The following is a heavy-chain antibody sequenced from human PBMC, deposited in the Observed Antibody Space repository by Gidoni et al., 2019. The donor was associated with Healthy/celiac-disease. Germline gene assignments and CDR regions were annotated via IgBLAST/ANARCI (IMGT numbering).Heavy chain of an antibody. J-gene: IGHJ4*02. CDR3: ARQYSGYDYCFDY. CDR1: VGSISSYY. CDR2: IYYSGST. Sequence: QVQLQEAGPVLVKPSETLSPTRTVPVGSISSYYWSWIRQPPGKGLEWIGYIYYSGSTNYNPSLKSRVTISVDTSKNQFSLKLSSVTAADTAVYYCARQYSGYDYCFDYWGQGTLVTVSS. D-gene: IGHD5-12*01. V-gene: IGHV4-59*08.